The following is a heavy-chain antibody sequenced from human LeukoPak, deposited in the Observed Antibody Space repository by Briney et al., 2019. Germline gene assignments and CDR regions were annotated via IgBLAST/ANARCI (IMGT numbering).Heavy chain of an antibody. J-gene: IGHJ1*01. CDR3: AKYGKKSDVLLFYFQH. V-gene: IGHV3-33*06. CDR2: MWYDGSNE. Sequence: GGSLRLSCAASGFAFSRYGMHWLRQAPGTGLEWVAVMWYDGSNEAYADSVRGRFTISRDNSENRLYLQMNSLRVEDTAVYYCAKYGKKSDVLLFYFQHWGQGTLVTVSS. CDR1: GFAFSRYG. D-gene: IGHD3-10*01.